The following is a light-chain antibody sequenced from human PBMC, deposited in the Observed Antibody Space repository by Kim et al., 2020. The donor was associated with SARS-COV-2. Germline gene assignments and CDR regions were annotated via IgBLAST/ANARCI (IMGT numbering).Light chain of an antibody. Sequence: SVIISCTGTSSDVGGYNYVSWYQQHPGKAPKFMIYEVNKRPSGVPDRFSGSKSGNTASLTVSGLQAEDEADYYCSSYAGSNTPAVFGGGTQLTVL. CDR1: SSDVGGYNY. CDR3: SSYAGSNTPAV. V-gene: IGLV2-8*01. J-gene: IGLJ2*01. CDR2: EVN.